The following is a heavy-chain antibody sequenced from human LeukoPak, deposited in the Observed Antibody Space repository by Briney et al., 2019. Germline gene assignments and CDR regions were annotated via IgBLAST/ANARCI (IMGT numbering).Heavy chain of an antibody. CDR2: IYYSGST. J-gene: IGHJ4*02. V-gene: IGHV4-39*01. Sequence: PSETLSLTCAVYGGSFIDYSRAWSRQPPGKGLEWIGSIYYSGSTYYNPSLKSRVTISVDTSKNQFSLKLSSVTAADTAVYYCARLTGTYRGPFDLWRQGTGLPVFS. D-gene: IGHD1-7*01. CDR1: GGSFIDYS. CDR3: ARLTGTYRGPFDL.